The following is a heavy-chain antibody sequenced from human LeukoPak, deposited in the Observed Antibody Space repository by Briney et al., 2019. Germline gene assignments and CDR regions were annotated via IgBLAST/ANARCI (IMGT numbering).Heavy chain of an antibody. J-gene: IGHJ4*02. CDR3: AKTVSGSYSYQGGDY. Sequence: PGGSLTLSCAASGFTFSSYAMSWVRQAPGKGLEWVSAISGSGENTNYADSVKGRFTMSRDNSRNMLYLQMNSLRDEDTAKDYCAKTVSGSYSYQGGDYWGQGTLVTVSS. CDR1: GFTFSSYA. D-gene: IGHD3-16*02. CDR2: ISGSGENT. V-gene: IGHV3-23*01.